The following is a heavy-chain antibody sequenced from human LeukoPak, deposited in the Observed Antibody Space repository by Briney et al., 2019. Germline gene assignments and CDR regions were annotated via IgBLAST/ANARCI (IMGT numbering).Heavy chain of an antibody. J-gene: IGHJ5*02. CDR1: GFTFSSYA. CDR2: ISYDGSNK. Sequence: GGSLRLSCAASGFTFSSYAMHWVRQAPGKGLEWVAVISYDGSNKYYADSVKGRFTISRDNSKNTLYLQMNSLRAEDTAVYYCARPNLYCSSTSCPHWFDPWGQGTLVTVSS. CDR3: ARPNLYCSSTSCPHWFDP. V-gene: IGHV3-30-3*01. D-gene: IGHD2-2*01.